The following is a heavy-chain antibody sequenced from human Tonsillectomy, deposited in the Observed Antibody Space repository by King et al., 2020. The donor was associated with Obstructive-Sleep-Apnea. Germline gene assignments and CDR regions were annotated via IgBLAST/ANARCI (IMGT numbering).Heavy chain of an antibody. Sequence: QLVQSGAEVKKPGSSVKVSCKASGGTFNSYAISWVRQAPGQGLEWMGGIIPIVGIAKYAQKFQGRVTITADKSTSTAYMEVSSLRSADTAVFYCARDTXMVTGSGLVYWGQGTLXTXSS. J-gene: IGHJ4*02. D-gene: IGHD5-18*01. CDR1: GGTFNSYA. CDR2: IIPIVGIA. CDR3: ARDTXMVTGSGLVY. V-gene: IGHV1-69*17.